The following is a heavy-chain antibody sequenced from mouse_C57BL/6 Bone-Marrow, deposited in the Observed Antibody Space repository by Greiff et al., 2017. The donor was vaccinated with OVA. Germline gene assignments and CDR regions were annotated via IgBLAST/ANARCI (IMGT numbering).Heavy chain of an antibody. CDR2: ISYSGST. J-gene: IGHJ4*01. Sequence: DVMLVESGPGMVKPSQSLSLTCTVTGYSITSGYDWHWIRHFPGNKLEWMGYISYSGSTNYNPSLKSRISITHDTSKNHFFLKLNSVTTEDTATYYCASSQWLPGGYAMDYWGQGTSVTVSS. CDR1: GYSITSGYD. CDR3: ASSQWLPGGYAMDY. V-gene: IGHV3-1*01. D-gene: IGHD2-2*01.